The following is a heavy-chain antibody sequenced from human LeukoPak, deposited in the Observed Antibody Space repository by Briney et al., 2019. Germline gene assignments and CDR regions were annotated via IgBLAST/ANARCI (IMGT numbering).Heavy chain of an antibody. J-gene: IGHJ4*02. CDR2: SSAYNGKT. CDR1: GYTFTSSG. Sequence: APVKVSCKGSGYTFTSSGICWVREGPGQGREWMGGSSAYNGKTNYAQKLKGRVTMTADTSTSTTYMELSSLRSDDTAVYYCARESRIHYDFWSGYSTFDYWGQGTLVTVSS. D-gene: IGHD3-3*01. CDR3: ARESRIHYDFWSGYSTFDY. V-gene: IGHV1-18*01.